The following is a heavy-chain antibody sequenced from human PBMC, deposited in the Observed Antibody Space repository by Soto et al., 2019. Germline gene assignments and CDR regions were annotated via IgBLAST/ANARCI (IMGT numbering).Heavy chain of an antibody. J-gene: IGHJ4*02. V-gene: IGHV1-69*01. CDR1: GGTFSSYA. CDR2: IITIFGTA. Sequence: QVQLVQSGAEVKKPGSSVKVSCKASGGTFSSYAISWVRQAPGQGLEWMGGIITIFGTANYAQKFQGRDTITADESTITAYMELSSLRSEDRALNYYERERGVRIVVVGIRQGGYFDYWGQGTLVTVSS. CDR3: ERERGVRIVVVGIRQGGYFDY. D-gene: IGHD2-15*01.